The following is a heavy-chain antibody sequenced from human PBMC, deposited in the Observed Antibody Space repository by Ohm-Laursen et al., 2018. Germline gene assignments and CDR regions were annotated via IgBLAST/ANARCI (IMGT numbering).Heavy chain of an antibody. V-gene: IGHV3-48*01. Sequence: SLRLSCTASGFPFSGYSMNWVRQAPGKGLEWVSYISTSSSTIFYADSVKGRFTISRDNAKNSLYLQMNSLRAEDTAVYYCARRDGATGDDYWGQGTLVTVSS. D-gene: IGHD7-27*01. CDR1: GFPFSGYS. J-gene: IGHJ4*02. CDR3: ARRDGATGDDY. CDR2: ISTSSSTI.